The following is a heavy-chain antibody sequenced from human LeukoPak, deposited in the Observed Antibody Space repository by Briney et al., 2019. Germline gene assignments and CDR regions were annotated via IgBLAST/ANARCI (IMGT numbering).Heavy chain of an antibody. CDR1: GYTFTGYY. CDR2: INPNSGGT. Sequence: GASVKVSCKASGYTFTGYYMHWVRQAPGQGLEWMGWINPNSGGTNYAQKFQGRVTMTRDTSISTAYMELSRLRSDDTAVYYCARVRVYTSIHWFDPWGQGTLVTVSS. J-gene: IGHJ5*02. D-gene: IGHD5/OR15-5a*01. V-gene: IGHV1-2*02. CDR3: ARVRVYTSIHWFDP.